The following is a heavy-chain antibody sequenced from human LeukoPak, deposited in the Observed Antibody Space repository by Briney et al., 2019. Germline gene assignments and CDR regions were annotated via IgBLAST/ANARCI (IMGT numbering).Heavy chain of an antibody. J-gene: IGHJ1*01. CDR3: ASEDYYDSSAYYYRNFQH. CDR1: GFTFSGYW. D-gene: IGHD3-22*01. CDR2: IKPDGSEK. V-gene: IGHV3-7*04. Sequence: PGGSLRLSCAASGFTFSGYWMSWVRQAPGKGLEWVANIKPDGSEKYYVDSVKGRFTISRENAKNSLYLQMNSLRAEDTAVYYCASEDYYDSSAYYYRNFQHWGQGTLVTVSS.